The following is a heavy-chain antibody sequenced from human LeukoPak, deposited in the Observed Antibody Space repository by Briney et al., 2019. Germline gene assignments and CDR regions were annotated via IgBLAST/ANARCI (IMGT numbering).Heavy chain of an antibody. CDR1: GGTFSSYA. Sequence: ASVKVSCKASGGTFSSYAISWVRQAPGQGLEWMGRIIPILGIANYVQKFQGRVTITADKSTSTAYMELSSLRSEDTAVYYCARASTVTIDYWGQGTLVTVSS. D-gene: IGHD4-17*01. J-gene: IGHJ4*02. CDR3: ARASTVTIDY. CDR2: IIPILGIA. V-gene: IGHV1-69*04.